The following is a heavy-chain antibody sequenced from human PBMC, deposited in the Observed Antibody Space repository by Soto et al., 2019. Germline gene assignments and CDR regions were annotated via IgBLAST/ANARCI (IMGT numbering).Heavy chain of an antibody. CDR1: GYTFTSYG. CDR2: ISAYNGNT. Sequence: ASVKVSCKASGYTFTSYGISWVRQAPGQGLEWMGWISAYNGNTNYAQKLQGRVTMTTDTSTSTAYMELRSLRSDDTAVYYCARDWRSSGWDYYYYGMDVWGQGTTVTVSS. J-gene: IGHJ6*02. D-gene: IGHD6-19*01. V-gene: IGHV1-18*01. CDR3: ARDWRSSGWDYYYYGMDV.